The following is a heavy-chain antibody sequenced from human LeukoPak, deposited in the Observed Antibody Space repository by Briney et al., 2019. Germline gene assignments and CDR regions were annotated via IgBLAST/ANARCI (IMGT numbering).Heavy chain of an antibody. CDR1: GFTFNNYA. CDR3: AKGDFVVVPAAEDY. Sequence: PGGSLRLSCAASGFTFNNYAMSWVRQAPGKGLEWVSAISGSGGSTYYADPLKGRFTISRDNSKNTLYLQMNSLRAEDTAVYYCAKGDFVVVPAAEDYWGQGTLVTVSS. V-gene: IGHV3-23*01. D-gene: IGHD2-2*01. CDR2: ISGSGGST. J-gene: IGHJ4*02.